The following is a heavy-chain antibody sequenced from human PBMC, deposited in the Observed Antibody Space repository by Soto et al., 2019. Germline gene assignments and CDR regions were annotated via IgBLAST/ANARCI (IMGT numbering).Heavy chain of an antibody. D-gene: IGHD3-10*01. CDR1: GGSIGGVGYS. Sequence: SETLSLTSAVSGGSIGGVGYSWSWIRQPPGGGLEWIGYMYHSGTFLKSPSLKTRLTMSLDMSKNQFSLTLNSMTAADTAVYYCARAQFYSGSGNYNNLMFDAWGQGIQVT. CDR3: ARAQFYSGSGNYNNLMFDA. J-gene: IGHJ5*02. CDR2: MYHSGTF. V-gene: IGHV4-30-2*01.